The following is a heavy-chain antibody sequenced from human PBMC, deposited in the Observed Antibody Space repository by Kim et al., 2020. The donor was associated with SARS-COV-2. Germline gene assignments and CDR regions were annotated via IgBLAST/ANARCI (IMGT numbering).Heavy chain of an antibody. Sequence: GGSLGLSCAASGFTFSSYAMHWVRQAPGKGLEWVAVISYDGSNKYYADSVKGRFTISRDNSKNTLYLQMNSLRAEDTAVYYCARGQYSGYGVIGYYGMDVWGQGTTVTVSS. CDR2: ISYDGSNK. V-gene: IGHV3-30*04. D-gene: IGHD5-12*01. CDR3: ARGQYSGYGVIGYYGMDV. CDR1: GFTFSSYA. J-gene: IGHJ6*02.